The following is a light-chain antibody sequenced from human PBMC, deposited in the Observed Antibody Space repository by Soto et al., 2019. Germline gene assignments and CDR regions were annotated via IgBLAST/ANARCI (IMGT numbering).Light chain of an antibody. V-gene: IGKV3-15*01. CDR3: QQYGSSPQT. CDR1: QSVSSN. J-gene: IGKJ1*01. Sequence: EIVMTQSPGTLSVSPGERATLSCRASQSVSSNLAWYQQKPGQAPRLLIYGASTRATGIPARFSGRGSGTEFTLTISSLQSEDFAVYYCQQYGSSPQTFGQGTKVEIK. CDR2: GAS.